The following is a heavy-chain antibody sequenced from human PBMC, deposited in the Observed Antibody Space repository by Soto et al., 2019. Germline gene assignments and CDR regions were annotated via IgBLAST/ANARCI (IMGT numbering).Heavy chain of an antibody. CDR2: INPSDGST. V-gene: IGHV1-46*01. D-gene: IGHD2-2*01. Sequence: ASVKVSCKASGYTFTSYYIHWVRQAPGQGLEWMGIINPSDGSTSYAQKFQGRVTMTRDTSTSTVYTELNSLRSEDTAVYYCARVWGSFCSGSSCYTDYWGPGALVTVSS. CDR1: GYTFTSYY. J-gene: IGHJ4*02. CDR3: ARVWGSFCSGSSCYTDY.